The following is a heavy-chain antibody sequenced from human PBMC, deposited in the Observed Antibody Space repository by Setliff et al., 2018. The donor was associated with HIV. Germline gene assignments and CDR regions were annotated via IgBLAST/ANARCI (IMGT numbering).Heavy chain of an antibody. D-gene: IGHD3-22*01. CDR1: GYTFTSYY. Sequence: GASVKVSCKASGYTFTSYYMHWVRQAPGQGLEWMGIINPSGGSTSYAQKFQGRVTMTRDTSTSTVYMELSSLKAEDTAVYYCARAYNVYDYRFDSSGYDYWGQGTLVTVSS. CDR2: INPSGGST. CDR3: ARAYNVYDYRFDSSGYDY. V-gene: IGHV1-46*01. J-gene: IGHJ4*02.